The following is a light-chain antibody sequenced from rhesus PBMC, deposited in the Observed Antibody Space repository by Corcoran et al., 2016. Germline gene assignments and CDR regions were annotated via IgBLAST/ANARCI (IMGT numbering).Light chain of an antibody. V-gene: IGKV1-69*01. J-gene: IGKJ4*01. CDR2: RAS. CDR3: QQHDNSPLT. Sequence: DIQMTQSPSSLSSSVGDRVTITCRASQGISNWLAWYQQQPGKAPKLLIYRASNLETGGPSRFSGSGAGTDFTLTISSLKPEDIATYYCQQHDNSPLTFGGGTKVELK. CDR1: QGISNW.